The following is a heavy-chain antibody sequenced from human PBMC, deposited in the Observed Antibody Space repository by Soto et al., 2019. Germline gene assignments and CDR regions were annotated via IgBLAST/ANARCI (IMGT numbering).Heavy chain of an antibody. J-gene: IGHJ4*02. CDR3: ARARLSGSLFGEIDN. V-gene: IGHV4-34*02. CDR2: IHHSGST. CDR1: GGSFSGYY. D-gene: IGHD3-10*02. Sequence: QVQLQQWGAGLLKPSETLSLTCAVYGGSFSGYYWSWLRQPPGKGLEWIGEIHHSGSTNYHPSLKRRVAISVDTSTNQFSLKLSSVTDADTAMYYCARARLSGSLFGEIDNWGQGILVTVSS.